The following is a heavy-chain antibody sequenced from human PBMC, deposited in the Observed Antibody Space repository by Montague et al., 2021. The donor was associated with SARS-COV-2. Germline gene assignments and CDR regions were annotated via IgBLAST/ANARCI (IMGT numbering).Heavy chain of an antibody. D-gene: IGHD6-19*01. J-gene: IGHJ4*02. CDR3: AKDKGSGLIGLLSEFFDY. Sequence: SLRLSCAASGFAFGDYAMHWVRQAPGKGLEWVSGISWNSGSIGYADSVKGRFTISRDNAKNSLYLQMNSLRAEDTALYYCAKDKGSGLIGLLSEFFDYWGQGTLVTVSS. CDR1: GFAFGDYA. V-gene: IGHV3-9*01. CDR2: ISWNSGSI.